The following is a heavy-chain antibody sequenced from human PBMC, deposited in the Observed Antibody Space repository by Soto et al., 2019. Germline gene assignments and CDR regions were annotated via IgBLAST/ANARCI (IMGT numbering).Heavy chain of an antibody. Sequence: QVQLQASGPGLVKPSETLSLTCIVSGGSISSYYWSWIRQPPGKGLEWIGNIYYSGSTNYNPSLKSRVTLSVDTSKNQFSLKLSSVTAADTAVYYCARRYGGNFDYWGQGTLVTVSS. CDR2: IYYSGST. V-gene: IGHV4-59*01. CDR3: ARRYGGNFDY. D-gene: IGHD3-16*01. J-gene: IGHJ4*02. CDR1: GGSISSYY.